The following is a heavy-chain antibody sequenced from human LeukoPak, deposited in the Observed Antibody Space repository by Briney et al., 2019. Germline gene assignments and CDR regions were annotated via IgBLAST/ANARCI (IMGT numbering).Heavy chain of an antibody. CDR3: ARTPRDSSWSTYYFDY. D-gene: IGHD6-13*01. CDR1: GYSFTSYW. CDR2: ISAYNGNT. Sequence: GASLKISCKGSGYSFTSYWIGWVRQAPGQGLEWMGWISAYNGNTNYAQKLQGRVTMTTDTSTSTAYMELRSLRSDDTAVYYCARTPRDSSWSTYYFDYWGQGTLVTVSS. J-gene: IGHJ4*02. V-gene: IGHV1-18*04.